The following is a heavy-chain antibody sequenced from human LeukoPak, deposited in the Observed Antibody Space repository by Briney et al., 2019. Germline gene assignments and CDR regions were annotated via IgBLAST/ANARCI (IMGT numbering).Heavy chain of an antibody. J-gene: IGHJ4*02. D-gene: IGHD6-13*01. V-gene: IGHV3-30*18. Sequence: GGSLRLSCAASGFTFTNYGMHWVRQAPGRGLEWVAVISYDGTYQSSADSVKGRFTISRDVSKNILYLQMNCLRAEDTALYYCTKTGSSWHYFDSWGQGTLVTVSS. CDR1: GFTFTNYG. CDR3: TKTGSSWHYFDS. CDR2: ISYDGTYQ.